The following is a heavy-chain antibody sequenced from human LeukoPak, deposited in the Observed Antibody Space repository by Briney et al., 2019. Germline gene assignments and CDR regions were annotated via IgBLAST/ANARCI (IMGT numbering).Heavy chain of an antibody. CDR1: GGSISSGDYY. V-gene: IGHV4-30-4*01. D-gene: IGHD1-26*01. CDR2: IYYSGST. CDR3: ARVPVYSGTYFDY. Sequence: SETLSLTCTVSGGSISSGDYYWSWLRQPPGKGLEWIGYIYYSGSTYFNPSLKSRVTISVETSKNQFSLKLSSVTAADTAVYYCARVPVYSGTYFDYWGQGTLVAVSS. J-gene: IGHJ4*02.